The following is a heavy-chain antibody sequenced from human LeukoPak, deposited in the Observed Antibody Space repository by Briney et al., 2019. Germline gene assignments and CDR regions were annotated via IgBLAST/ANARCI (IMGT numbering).Heavy chain of an antibody. CDR3: ARAANNDSPMEYYFDY. Sequence: KSGGSLRLSCAASGFTFSSYSMNWVRQAPGKGLEWVSSISSSSSYIYYADSVKGRFTISRDNAKNSLYLQMNSLRAEDTAVYYCARAANNDSPMEYYFDYWGQGTLVTVSS. V-gene: IGHV3-21*01. CDR2: ISSSSSYI. D-gene: IGHD3-10*01. J-gene: IGHJ4*02. CDR1: GFTFSSYS.